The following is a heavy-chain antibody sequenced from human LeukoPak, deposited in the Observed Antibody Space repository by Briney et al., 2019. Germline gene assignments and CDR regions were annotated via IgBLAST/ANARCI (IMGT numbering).Heavy chain of an antibody. J-gene: IGHJ4*02. CDR2: ISGGGTYT. CDR1: GFTFSSFA. CDR3: AKGYRSIDY. D-gene: IGHD5-18*01. Sequence: GGSLRLSCAASGFTFSSFAMSWFRQAPGKGLEWVSTISGGGTYTYYADSVKSRVTISRDNSKDTLYLQMNSLRAEDSAVYFCAKGYRSIDYWGQGTLVTVSS. V-gene: IGHV3-23*01.